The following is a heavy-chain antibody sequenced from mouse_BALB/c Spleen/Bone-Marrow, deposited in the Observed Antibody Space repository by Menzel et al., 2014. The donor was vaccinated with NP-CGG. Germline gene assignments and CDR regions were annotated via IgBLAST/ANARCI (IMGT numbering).Heavy chain of an antibody. CDR2: IDPSTGRT. Sequence: VQLQQSGAELVKPGASVKLSCKASGYTFTSYWMHWVKQRPGQGLEWIGEIDPSTGRTDYNKKFKSQATLTVDKSASTAYMHLSSLTSEDSAVYYCARISGYDYWGHGTTLTVSS. J-gene: IGHJ2*01. D-gene: IGHD1-3*01. CDR3: ARISGYDY. V-gene: IGHV1S81*02. CDR1: GYTFTSYW.